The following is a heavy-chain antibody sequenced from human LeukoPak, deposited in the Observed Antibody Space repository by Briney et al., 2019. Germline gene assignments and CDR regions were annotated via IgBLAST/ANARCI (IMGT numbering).Heavy chain of an antibody. CDR2: ISGSGGST. Sequence: PGGSLRLSCAASGFTFSSYAMSWVRQAPGKGLEWVSAISGSGGSTYYADSVKGRFTISRDNSKNTLYLQMNSLRAEDTAVYYCAKSGLGSTMVPVDYWGQGTLVTVSS. CDR1: GFTFSSYA. V-gene: IGHV3-23*01. CDR3: AKSGLGSTMVPVDY. D-gene: IGHD3-10*01. J-gene: IGHJ4*02.